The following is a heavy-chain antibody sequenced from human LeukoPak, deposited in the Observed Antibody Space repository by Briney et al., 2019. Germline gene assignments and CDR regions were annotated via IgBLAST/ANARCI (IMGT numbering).Heavy chain of an antibody. Sequence: PGGSLRLSCAASGFTFDDYAMHWVRQAPGKGLEWVSGISWNSGSIGYADSVKGRFTISRDNAKNSLYLQMNSLRAEDTALYYCAKVGYSSSFDYWGQGTLVTVSS. J-gene: IGHJ4*02. D-gene: IGHD6-13*01. CDR2: ISWNSGSI. V-gene: IGHV3-9*01. CDR3: AKVGYSSSFDY. CDR1: GFTFDDYA.